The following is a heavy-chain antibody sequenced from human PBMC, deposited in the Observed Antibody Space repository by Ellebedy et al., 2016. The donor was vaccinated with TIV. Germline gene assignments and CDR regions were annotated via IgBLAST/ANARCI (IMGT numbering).Heavy chain of an antibody. D-gene: IGHD1-20*01. V-gene: IGHV3-15*07. J-gene: IGHJ4*02. Sequence: GESLKISXAASGFTFSNAWMNWFRQAPGKGLEWVGRIKSKTDGGTTDNAAPVKGRFTISRDDSKNSLYLQMNSLRTEDTATYYCARVGMWITGTTEVDYWGQGTLVTVSS. CDR3: ARVGMWITGTTEVDY. CDR2: IKSKTDGGTT. CDR1: GFTFSNAW.